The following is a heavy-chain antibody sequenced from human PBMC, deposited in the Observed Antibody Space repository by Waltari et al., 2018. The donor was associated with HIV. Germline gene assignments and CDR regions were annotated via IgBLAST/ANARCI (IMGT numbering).Heavy chain of an antibody. CDR2: INAGNGNT. Sequence: QVQLVQSGAEVKKPGASVKVSCKASGYTFTSYAMHWVRQAPGQRLEWMGWINAGNGNTKYSQKFQGRVTITRDTSASTAYMELGSLRSEDTAVYYCARDFYQYQLLNAFDIWGQGTMVTVSS. CDR1: GYTFTSYA. D-gene: IGHD2-2*01. CDR3: ARDFYQYQLLNAFDI. J-gene: IGHJ3*02. V-gene: IGHV1-3*01.